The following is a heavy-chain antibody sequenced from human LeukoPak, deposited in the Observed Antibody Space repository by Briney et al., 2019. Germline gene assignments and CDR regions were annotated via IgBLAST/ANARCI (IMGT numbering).Heavy chain of an antibody. CDR3: ARDSGIGSYYDY. CDR2: IYSSGST. CDR1: GGSISGYY. V-gene: IGHV4-59*01. D-gene: IGHD3-10*01. J-gene: IGHJ4*02. Sequence: SETLSLTCTVSGGSISGYYWNWIRQPPGKGLEWIGNIYSSGSTNYNPSLKSRVTISEDTSKNQFSLKVSSVTAADTAVYYCARDSGIGSYYDYWGQGTLVTVSS.